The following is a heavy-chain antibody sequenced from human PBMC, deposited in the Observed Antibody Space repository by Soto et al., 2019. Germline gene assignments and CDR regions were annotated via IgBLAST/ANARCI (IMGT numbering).Heavy chain of an antibody. CDR1: GFTFSILA. D-gene: IGHD6-19*01. CDR3: AKDATRTSGWYYFDY. J-gene: IGHJ4*02. CDR2: IDYTGGTT. V-gene: IGHV3-23*01. Sequence: LRLSCAASGFTFSILAMGWVRQAPGKGLEWVSVIDYTGGTTYYTDSVKGRFIISRDNSKKILYLQMNSLRTEDTAIYYCAKDATRTSGWYYFDYWGRGALVTVSS.